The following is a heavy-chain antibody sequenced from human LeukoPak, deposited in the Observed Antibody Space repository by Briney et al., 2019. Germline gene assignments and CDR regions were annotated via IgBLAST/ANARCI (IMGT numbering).Heavy chain of an antibody. Sequence: GGSLRLSCAASGFTFSSYAMSWVRQAPGKGLEWVSAISGSGGSTYYADSVKGRFTISRDNSKNTLYLQMNSLRAEDTAVYYCAKDFSYGDYVPSPERKTINPQYFDYWGQGTLVTVSS. CDR1: GFTFSSYA. J-gene: IGHJ4*02. CDR2: ISGSGGST. CDR3: AKDFSYGDYVPSPERKTINPQYFDY. D-gene: IGHD4-17*01. V-gene: IGHV3-23*01.